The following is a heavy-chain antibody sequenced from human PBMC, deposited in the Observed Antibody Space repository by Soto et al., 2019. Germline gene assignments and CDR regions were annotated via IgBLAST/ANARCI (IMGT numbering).Heavy chain of an antibody. Sequence: ASVKVSCRASGYTCTSYGISWVRQAPGQGLEWMGWISAYNGNTNYAQKLQGRVTMTTDTSTSTAYMELRSLRSDDTAVHYCARRGYRGYDYHFDYWGQGTLVTVSS. CDR3: ARRGYRGYDYHFDY. J-gene: IGHJ4*02. V-gene: IGHV1-18*01. CDR2: ISAYNGNT. CDR1: GYTCTSYG. D-gene: IGHD5-12*01.